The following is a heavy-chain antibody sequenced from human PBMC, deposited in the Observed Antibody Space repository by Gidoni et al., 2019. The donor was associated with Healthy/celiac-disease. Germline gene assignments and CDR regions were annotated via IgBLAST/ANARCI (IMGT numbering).Heavy chain of an antibody. CDR2: IYYSGST. Sequence: QVQLQESGPGLVKPSETLSLTCTVSGGPISRYYWSWIRQPPGKGLEWIGYIYYSGSTNYNPSLKSRVTISVDTSKIQFSLKLSSVTAADTAVYYCARFSSSGYYYGYESPFDYWGQGTLVTVSS. CDR3: ARFSSSGYYYGYESPFDY. J-gene: IGHJ4*02. CDR1: GGPISRYY. V-gene: IGHV4-59*01. D-gene: IGHD3-22*01.